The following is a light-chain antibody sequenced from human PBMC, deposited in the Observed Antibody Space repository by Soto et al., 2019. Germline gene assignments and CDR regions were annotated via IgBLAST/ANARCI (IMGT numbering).Light chain of an antibody. Sequence: DIQMTQSPPTLSASVGDRVTISCRASQSISTWLAWYQQKPGKAPKLLIYDVSKLESGVPSRFSGSGSGTEFTLTISSLQPDDFATYYCQQYNSFLYTFGQGTKVDIK. V-gene: IGKV1-5*01. CDR2: DVS. J-gene: IGKJ2*01. CDR1: QSISTW. CDR3: QQYNSFLYT.